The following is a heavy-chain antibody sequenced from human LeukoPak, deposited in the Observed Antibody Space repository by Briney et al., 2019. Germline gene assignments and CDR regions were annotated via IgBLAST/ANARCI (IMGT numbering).Heavy chain of an antibody. J-gene: IGHJ5*02. CDR1: GGSISSSSYY. D-gene: IGHD2-15*01. CDR3: ARDLGYCSGGSCLGWFDP. CDR2: IYTSGST. V-gene: IGHV4-39*07. Sequence: PSETLSLTCTVSGGSISSSSYYWGWIRQPPGKGLEWIGRIYTSGSTNYNPSLKSRVTMSVDTSKNQFSLKLSSVTAADTAVYYCARDLGYCSGGSCLGWFDPWGQGTLVTVSS.